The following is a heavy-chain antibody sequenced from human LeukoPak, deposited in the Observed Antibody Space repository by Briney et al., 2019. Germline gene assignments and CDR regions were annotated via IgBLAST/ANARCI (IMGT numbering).Heavy chain of an antibody. CDR3: ARGLDGSLRSYFDY. CDR2: IGPSGSNI. J-gene: IGHJ4*02. V-gene: IGHV3-48*01. CDR1: GFTFGIYA. Sequence: GGSLRLSCAASGFTFGIYAMNWVRQAPGKGLEWVSYIGPSGSNIYYADSVKGRFTISRDNAKNSLYLQINSLRAEDTAVYYCARGLDGSLRSYFDYWGQGTLVTVSS. D-gene: IGHD5-24*01.